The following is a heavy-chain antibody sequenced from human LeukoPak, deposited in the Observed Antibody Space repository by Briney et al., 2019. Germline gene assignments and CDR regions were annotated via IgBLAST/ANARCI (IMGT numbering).Heavy chain of an antibody. V-gene: IGHV3-23*01. D-gene: IGHD3-10*01. CDR2: ISGSGSNT. CDR1: GFTFGNYA. Sequence: PGGSLRLSCAASGFTFGNYAMSWVRQAPGKRLEWVSAISGSGSNTYYADSVKGRFSISRDNSKNTLYLQMNSLRAEDTAVYYCAKSQWFGELPYIDYWGQGTLVTVSS. J-gene: IGHJ4*02. CDR3: AKSQWFGELPYIDY.